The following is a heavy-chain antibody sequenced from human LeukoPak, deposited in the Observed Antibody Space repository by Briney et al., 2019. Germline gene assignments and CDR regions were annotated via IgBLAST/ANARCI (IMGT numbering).Heavy chain of an antibody. CDR2: ISYDGSNK. CDR3: ARTEPRGDYFDY. D-gene: IGHD1-14*01. Sequence: GGSLRLSCAASGFTFISYAMHWVRQAPGKGLEWVAVISYDGSNKYYADSVKGRFTISRDNSKNTLYLQMNSLRAEDTAVYYCARTEPRGDYFDYWGQGTLVTVSS. V-gene: IGHV3-30-3*01. CDR1: GFTFISYA. J-gene: IGHJ4*02.